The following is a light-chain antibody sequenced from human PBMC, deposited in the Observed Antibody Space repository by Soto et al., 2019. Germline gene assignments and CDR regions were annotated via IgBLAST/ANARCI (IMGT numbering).Light chain of an antibody. J-gene: IGLJ2*01. V-gene: IGLV2-23*01. CDR2: EGS. CDR1: SSDVGSYNF. Sequence: QSALTQPASVSGSPGQSITISCTGTSSDVGSYNFVSWYQQHPGKAPKLMIYEGSKRPSGISNRFSGSKSGNTASLTISGLQAEDEADYYCCSYAGRIVVFGGGTQLTVL. CDR3: CSYAGRIVV.